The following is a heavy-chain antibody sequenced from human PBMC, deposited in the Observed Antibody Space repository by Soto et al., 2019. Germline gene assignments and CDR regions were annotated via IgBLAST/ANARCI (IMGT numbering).Heavy chain of an antibody. CDR3: MEDRVVITGWFDP. V-gene: IGHV3-64D*06. D-gene: IGHD3-22*01. J-gene: IGHJ5*02. Sequence: PGGSVRLSCSSSGFTFISYAMHWVRQAPGKGLEYVSAISSNGGSTYYADSVKGRFTISRDNTKNTLYLQMSSLRAEDTAVYYCMEDRVVITGWFDPWGQGTLVTVSS. CDR1: GFTFISYA. CDR2: ISSNGGST.